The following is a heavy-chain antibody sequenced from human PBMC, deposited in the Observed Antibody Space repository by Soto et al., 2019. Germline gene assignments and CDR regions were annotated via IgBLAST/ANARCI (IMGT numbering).Heavy chain of an antibody. D-gene: IGHD1-26*01. CDR3: TSLSGSSPF. CDR2: IRSKANSYAT. J-gene: IGHJ3*01. CDR1: GFTFSGSA. Sequence: GGSVRLSCAASGFTFSGSAMHWVRQASGKGLEWVGRIRSKANSYATAYAASVKGRFTISRDDSKNTAYLQMNSLKTEDTAVYYCTSLSGSSPFWGQGTMVTVSS. V-gene: IGHV3-73*01.